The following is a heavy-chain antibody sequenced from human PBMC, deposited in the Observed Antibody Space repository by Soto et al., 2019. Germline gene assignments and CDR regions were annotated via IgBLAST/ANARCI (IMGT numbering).Heavy chain of an antibody. CDR2: VYYRGRS. CDR3: VSQRTTVPTQAYFDY. CDR1: GGSVTNSSYY. V-gene: IGHV4-39*01. Sequence: TRSLTCTVSGGSVTNSSYYWGWIRQSPGKGLEWIGSVYYRGRSYSKSSVKSRVTISVDTSKNRFSLSLNSVTASDTAVYFCVSQRTTVPTQAYFDYWGPGALVTVSS. D-gene: IGHD4-17*01. J-gene: IGHJ4*02.